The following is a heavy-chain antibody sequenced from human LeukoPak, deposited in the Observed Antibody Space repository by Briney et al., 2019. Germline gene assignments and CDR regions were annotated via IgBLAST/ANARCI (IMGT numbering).Heavy chain of an antibody. Sequence: SETLSLTCTVSGGSISSYYWSWIRQPPGKGLEWIGYIYYSGSTNYNPSLKSRVTISVDTSKNQFSLKLSSVTAADTAVYYCARRNSSGWYGGRYWYFDLWGRGTLVTVSS. V-gene: IGHV4-59*08. CDR2: IYYSGST. J-gene: IGHJ2*01. CDR1: GGSISSYY. CDR3: ARRNSSGWYGGRYWYFDL. D-gene: IGHD6-19*01.